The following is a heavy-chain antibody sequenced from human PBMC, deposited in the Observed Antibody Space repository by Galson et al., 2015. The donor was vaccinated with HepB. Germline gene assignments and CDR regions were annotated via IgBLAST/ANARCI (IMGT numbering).Heavy chain of an antibody. D-gene: IGHD2-15*01. V-gene: IGHV3-30*04. J-gene: IGHJ4*02. CDR2: ISYDGSNQ. CDR1: GFTFSTYT. Sequence: LRLSCAASGFTFSTYTMHWVRQSPGKGLEWVAVISYDGSNQYYGDSVKGRFSLSRDNSKNTLFLQMNSLRVDDTAVYYCARGGGWWLDGFDYWGQGTLVTVSS. CDR3: ARGGGWWLDGFDY.